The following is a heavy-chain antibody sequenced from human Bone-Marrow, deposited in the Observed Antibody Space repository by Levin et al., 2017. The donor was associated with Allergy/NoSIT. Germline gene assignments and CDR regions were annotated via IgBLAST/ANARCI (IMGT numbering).Heavy chain of an antibody. J-gene: IGHJ4*02. CDR3: AKDRGYQQLVERYFDF. CDR1: GFTFRNYA. D-gene: IGHD6-13*01. V-gene: IGHV3-30*18. Sequence: GESLKISCGASGFTFRNYAMHWVRQTPGNVLEWVALITYDGSGKHYGDSVKGRFTISRANSKNTVSLQMSSLRTEDTAVYYCAKDRGYQQLVERYFDFWGQGTLVSVTT. CDR2: ITYDGSGK.